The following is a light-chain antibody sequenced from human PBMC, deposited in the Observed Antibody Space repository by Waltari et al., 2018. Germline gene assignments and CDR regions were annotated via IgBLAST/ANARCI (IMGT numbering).Light chain of an antibody. CDR1: SGHRSQV. J-gene: IGLJ3*02. CDR3: QTGGHGTWV. V-gene: IGLV4-69*01. CDR2: VNSDGSH. Sequence: QLVLTQSPSASASLGASVKLTCTLSSGHRSQVIAWIQQQPEKGPLYLMKVNSDGSHNKGDEIPDRFSGSSSGAERYLTISSLQSEDEADYYCQTGGHGTWVFGGGTKLTVL.